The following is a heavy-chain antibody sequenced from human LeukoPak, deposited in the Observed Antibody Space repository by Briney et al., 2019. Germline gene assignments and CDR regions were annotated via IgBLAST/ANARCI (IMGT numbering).Heavy chain of an antibody. Sequence: KSSETLSLTCAVSGGSISSGGYSWSWIRQPPGKGLEWVGFIYHSGSTYYNPSLKSRVTISVDRSKNQFSLNPNSVTAADTAVYYCASLYTSSDKFDYWGQGTLVTVSS. D-gene: IGHD6-13*01. J-gene: IGHJ4*02. CDR3: ASLYTSSDKFDY. CDR1: GGSISSGGYS. V-gene: IGHV4-30-2*01. CDR2: IYHSGST.